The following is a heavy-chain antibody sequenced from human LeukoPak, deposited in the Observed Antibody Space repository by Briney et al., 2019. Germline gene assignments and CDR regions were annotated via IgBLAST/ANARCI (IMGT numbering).Heavy chain of an antibody. CDR3: AKSGSGTVITKKLDYFDY. CDR1: GFTFSSYA. D-gene: IGHD4-23*01. V-gene: IGHV3-30*04. J-gene: IGHJ4*02. CDR2: ISYDGSNK. Sequence: GGSLRLSCAASGFTFSSYAMHWVRQAPGKGLEWVAVISYDGSNKYYADSVKGRFTISRDNSKNTLYLQMNSLRAEDTAVYYCAKSGSGTVITKKLDYFDYWGQGTLVTVSS.